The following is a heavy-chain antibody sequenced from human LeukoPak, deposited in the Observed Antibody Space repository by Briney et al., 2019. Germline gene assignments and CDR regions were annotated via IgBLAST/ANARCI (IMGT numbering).Heavy chain of an antibody. J-gene: IGHJ4*02. V-gene: IGHV4-34*01. CDR3: ASFCSSTSCFGDY. CDR2: INHSGST. CDR1: GGSFSGYY. Sequence: SETLSLTCAVYGGSFSGYYWSWIRQPPGKGLEWIGEINHSGSTNYNPSLKSRVTISLDTSKNQFSLKLSSVTAADTAVYYCASFCSSTSCFGDYWGQGTLVTVSS. D-gene: IGHD2-2*01.